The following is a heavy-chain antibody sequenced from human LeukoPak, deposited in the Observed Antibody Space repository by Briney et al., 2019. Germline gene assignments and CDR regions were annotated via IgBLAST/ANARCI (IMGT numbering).Heavy chain of an antibody. CDR2: MNPNSGNT. CDR3: ARGSLYRMGYYMDV. J-gene: IGHJ6*03. Sequence: ASVKVSCKASGYTFTSYDINWVRQATGQGLEWMGWMNPNSGNTGYAQKFQGRVTMTRNTSISTAYMELSSLRSEDTAVYYCARGSLYRMGYYMDVWGKGTTVTISS. D-gene: IGHD3-16*01. CDR1: GYTFTSYD. V-gene: IGHV1-8*01.